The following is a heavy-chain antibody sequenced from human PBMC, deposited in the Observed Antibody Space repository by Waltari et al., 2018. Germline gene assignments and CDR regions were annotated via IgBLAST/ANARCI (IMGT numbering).Heavy chain of an antibody. V-gene: IGHV3-23*01. D-gene: IGHD2-15*01. CDR1: GFPFSSSS. Sequence: EVQLLESGGGLVQPGGSLGLSCAASGFPFSSSSMRWARPAPGKGLEWVSAISGSGGSTYYADSVKGRFTISRDNSKNTLYLQMNSLRAEDTAVYYCAKLPENGAGVVANFDYWGQGTLVTVSS. J-gene: IGHJ4*02. CDR3: AKLPENGAGVVANFDY. CDR2: ISGSGGST.